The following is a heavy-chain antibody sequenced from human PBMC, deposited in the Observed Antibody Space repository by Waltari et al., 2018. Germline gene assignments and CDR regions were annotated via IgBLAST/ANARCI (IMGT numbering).Heavy chain of an antibody. J-gene: IGHJ3*02. V-gene: IGHV4-34*01. Sequence: QVQLQQWGAGLLKPSETLSLTCAVYGGSFSGYYWIWIRQPPGKGLEWIGEINHSGRTNYTRSLKSRSTISVDTSKGQFSLKLSSVTAADTAVYYCARDRGLRRLSTFEIWGQGTMVTVSS. CDR1: GGSFSGYY. CDR3: ARDRGLRRLSTFEI. CDR2: INHSGRT. D-gene: IGHD3-16*02.